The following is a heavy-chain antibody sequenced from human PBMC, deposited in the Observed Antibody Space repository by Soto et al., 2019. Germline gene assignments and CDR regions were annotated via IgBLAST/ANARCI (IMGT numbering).Heavy chain of an antibody. CDR1: AGTFGSQG. J-gene: IGHJ4*02. CDR2: FIAMLGTP. D-gene: IGHD5-18*01. Sequence: ASLKVSCKASAGTFGSQGIAWVRQAPGQGLEWMGGFIAMLGTPTYAKKVQGRATISADESLTSSYLELRSLRSEDTGVYFCARGAMANFDYWGQGTVVTVSS. CDR3: ARGAMANFDY. V-gene: IGHV1-69*13.